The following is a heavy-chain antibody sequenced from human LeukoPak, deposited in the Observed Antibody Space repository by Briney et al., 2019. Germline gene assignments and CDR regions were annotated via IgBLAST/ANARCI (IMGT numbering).Heavy chain of an antibody. CDR1: GGSISSGDYY. D-gene: IGHD6-25*01. CDR2: IYYSGST. CDR3: ARGGLASGYYYYYYMDV. V-gene: IGHV4-30-4*02. Sequence: SETLSLTCTVSGGSISSGDYYWSWIRQPPGKGLEWIGYIYYSGSTYYNPSLKSRVTISVDTSKNQFSLKLSSVTAADTAVYYCARGGLASGYYYYYYMDVWGKGTTVTVSS. J-gene: IGHJ6*03.